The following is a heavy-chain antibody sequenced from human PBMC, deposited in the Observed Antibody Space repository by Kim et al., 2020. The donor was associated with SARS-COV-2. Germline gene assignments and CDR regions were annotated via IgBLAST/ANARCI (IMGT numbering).Heavy chain of an antibody. Sequence: GGSLRLSCAASGFTFSSYAMHWVRQAPGKGLEWVAVISYDGSNKYYADSVKGRFTISRDNSKNTLYLQMNSLRAEDTAVYYCAREGRVGATTRKEYDAFDIWGQGTMVTVSS. CDR1: GFTFSSYA. CDR3: AREGRVGATTRKEYDAFDI. J-gene: IGHJ3*02. V-gene: IGHV3-30-3*01. D-gene: IGHD1-26*01. CDR2: ISYDGSNK.